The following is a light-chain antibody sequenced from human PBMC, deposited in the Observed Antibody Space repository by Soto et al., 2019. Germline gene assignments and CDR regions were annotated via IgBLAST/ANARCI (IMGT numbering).Light chain of an antibody. J-gene: IGKJ1*01. Sequence: EIVLTQSPGTLSLSPGERATLSCRASQSVSGSHLAWYQQKPGQAPRLLIYGASSRATGIPDRFSGSGYGTDFTLIISRLEPEDFAVYFCQQYGNSRWTFGQGTKVEIK. V-gene: IGKV3-20*01. CDR3: QQYGNSRWT. CDR2: GAS. CDR1: QSVSGSH.